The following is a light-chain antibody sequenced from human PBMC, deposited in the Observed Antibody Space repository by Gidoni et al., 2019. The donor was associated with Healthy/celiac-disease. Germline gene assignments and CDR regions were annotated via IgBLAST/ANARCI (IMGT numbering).Light chain of an antibody. CDR3: QQSYSTPHT. J-gene: IGKJ2*01. V-gene: IGKV1-39*01. Sequence: DIQMTQSPSSLSASVGDRVTITCRARQSISSYVNWYQQKPGKAPKLLISAASSLQSGVPSRFSGSGSGTDFPLTIRRLHPDDFASYYCQQSYSTPHTFGQGTKLEI. CDR2: AAS. CDR1: QSISSY.